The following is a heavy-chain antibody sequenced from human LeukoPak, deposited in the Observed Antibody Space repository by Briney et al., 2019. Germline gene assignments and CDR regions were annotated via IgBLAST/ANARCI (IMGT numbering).Heavy chain of an antibody. CDR3: ARSKYCSGGSCYEGDAFDI. J-gene: IGHJ3*02. CDR2: IYYSGST. CDR1: GGSISSGGYY. Sequence: SETLSLTCTVSGGSISSGGYYWSWIRQHPGKGLEWIGYIYYSGSTNYNPSLKSRVTISVDTSKNQFSLKLSSVTAADTAVYYCARSKYCSGGSCYEGDAFDIWGQGTMVTVSS. V-gene: IGHV4-31*03. D-gene: IGHD2-15*01.